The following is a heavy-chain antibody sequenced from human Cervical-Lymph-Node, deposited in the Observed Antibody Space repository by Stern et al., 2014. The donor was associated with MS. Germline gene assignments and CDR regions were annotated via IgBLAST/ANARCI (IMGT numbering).Heavy chain of an antibody. CDR3: ARGAYCGGDCYWGWFDS. CDR1: GGTFSDYA. V-gene: IGHV1-69*01. D-gene: IGHD2-21*02. J-gene: IGHJ5*01. CDR2: IIPIFGST. Sequence: VQLVKSGAEVTKPGSSVKVSCKASGGTFSDYAISWVRQAPGQGLEWMGGIIPIFGSTDYAQNFQGRVTITADESTTTAYMDLSSLRSEDTAVYYCARGAYCGGDCYWGWFDSWGQGTLVTVSS.